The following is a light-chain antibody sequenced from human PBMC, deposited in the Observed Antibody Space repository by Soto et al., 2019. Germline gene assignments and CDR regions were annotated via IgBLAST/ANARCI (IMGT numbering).Light chain of an antibody. V-gene: IGKV1-5*01. Sequence: DIQITQSPSTLSASVGDGVTITCRASQRISSWVAWYQQHPGKAPKLPISDASSLETGVPSRCSGSGSGTEFTLTINSLQPDDFATYYCQQYKSYWTFGQGTKVDIK. CDR2: DAS. J-gene: IGKJ1*01. CDR1: QRISSW. CDR3: QQYKSYWT.